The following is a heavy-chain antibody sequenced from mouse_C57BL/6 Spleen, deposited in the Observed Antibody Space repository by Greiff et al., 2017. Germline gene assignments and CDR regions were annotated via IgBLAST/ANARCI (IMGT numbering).Heavy chain of an antibody. D-gene: IGHD1-1*01. Sequence: VQLQQPGAELVRPGSSVKLSCKASGYTFTSYWMDWVKQRPGQGLEWIGNIYPSDSETHYNQKFKDKATLTVDKSSSTAYMQLSSLTSEDSAVYYCARGFTTVVAPAYWGQGTLVTVSA. CDR1: GYTFTSYW. J-gene: IGHJ3*01. CDR3: ARGFTTVVAPAY. CDR2: IYPSDSET. V-gene: IGHV1-61*01.